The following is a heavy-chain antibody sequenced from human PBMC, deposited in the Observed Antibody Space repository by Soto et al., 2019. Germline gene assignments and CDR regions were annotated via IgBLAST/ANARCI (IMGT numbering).Heavy chain of an antibody. Sequence: QVQLVQSGAEVKKPGASVKVSCKASGYTFTSYYMHWVRQAPGQGLEWMGIINPSGGSTSYAQKFQGRVTMTRDTSTSTVYMELSSLRSEDTAVYYCARDLFVVVVAATQNNRPLDYWGQGTLVTVSS. V-gene: IGHV1-46*01. CDR1: GYTFTSYY. CDR2: INPSGGST. CDR3: ARDLFVVVVAATQNNRPLDY. D-gene: IGHD2-15*01. J-gene: IGHJ4*02.